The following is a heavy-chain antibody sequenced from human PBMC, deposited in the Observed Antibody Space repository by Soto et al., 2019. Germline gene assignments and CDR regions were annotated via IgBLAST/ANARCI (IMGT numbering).Heavy chain of an antibody. J-gene: IGHJ4*02. D-gene: IGHD4-17*01. V-gene: IGHV4-39*01. CDR2: IYYSGRT. CDR1: GESISSSSYY. CDR3: ARQRTTAVTQADFDQ. Sequence: LSITCIVSGESISSSSYYWGWIRQPPGKGLEWIGSIYYSGRTYYNPSFKSRVTISIDTSKNQFSLKLSSVTATDTAVYYCARQRTTAVTQADFDQWGKGALGTVSS.